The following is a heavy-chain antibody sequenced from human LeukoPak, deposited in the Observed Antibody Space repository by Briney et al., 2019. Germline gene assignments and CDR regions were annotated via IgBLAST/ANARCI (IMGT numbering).Heavy chain of an antibody. CDR1: GGSFSGYY. Sequence: PSETLSLTCAVYGGSFSGYYWSWIRQPPGKGLEWIGEINHSGSTNYNPSLKSRVTISVDTSKNQFSLKLSSVTAADTAVYHCARATYCSGDSCYSGIFDYWGQGTLVTVSS. CDR2: INHSGST. D-gene: IGHD2-15*01. J-gene: IGHJ4*02. CDR3: ARATYCSGDSCYSGIFDY. V-gene: IGHV4-34*01.